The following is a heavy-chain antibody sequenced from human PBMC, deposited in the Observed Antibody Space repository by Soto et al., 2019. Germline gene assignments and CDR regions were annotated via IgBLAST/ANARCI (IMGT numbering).Heavy chain of an antibody. J-gene: IGHJ4*02. Sequence: QVQVVESGGGVVQPGRSLRLSCVASGFTLREFGMHWIRQAPGKGLEWVAVIWQDDRNKYYADFAQGRFTVSRDNSXXXXXXXXXXXXXXXXXXXXXARDPGQDEAMDYWGQGTLVTVSS. CDR1: GFTLREFG. V-gene: IGHV3-33*02. CDR3: ARDPGQDEAMDY. CDR2: IWQDDRNK.